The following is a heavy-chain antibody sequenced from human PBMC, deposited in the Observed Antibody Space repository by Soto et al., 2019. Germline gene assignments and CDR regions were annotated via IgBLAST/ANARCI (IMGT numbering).Heavy chain of an antibody. Sequence: QVQMVQSGAEVKKPGASVKLSCKASGYTITSYYMHWVRQAPGQGPEWMGIINPSGGGTSYAQKFQGRVTMTSETSTNTVYMELSSLRSEDTAVYYCVREAHDFDYWGQGTLVTVSS. CDR1: GYTITSYY. J-gene: IGHJ4*02. V-gene: IGHV1-46*03. CDR3: VREAHDFDY. CDR2: INPSGGGT. D-gene: IGHD3-16*01.